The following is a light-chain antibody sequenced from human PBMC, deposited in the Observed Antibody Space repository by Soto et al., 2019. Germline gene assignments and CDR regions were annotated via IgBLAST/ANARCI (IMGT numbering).Light chain of an antibody. CDR3: QQYGSSPPMYA. CDR1: QSVNSRF. CDR2: GAS. V-gene: IGKV3-20*01. Sequence: EIVLTQSPGTLSLSPGERATLSCRASQSVNSRFLAWYQQKPGQAPRLLMYGASTRATGIPDRFSGSGSGAAFPLTISSLEPEDFAVYYCQQYGSSPPMYAFGQGTKLEIK. J-gene: IGKJ2*01.